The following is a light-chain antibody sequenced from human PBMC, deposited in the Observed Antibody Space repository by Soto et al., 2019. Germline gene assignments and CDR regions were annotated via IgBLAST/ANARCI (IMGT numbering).Light chain of an antibody. CDR1: SSNIGSNT. J-gene: IGLJ2*01. CDR3: AAWDDSLNGVV. V-gene: IGLV1-44*01. Sequence: QPVLTQPPSASGTPGQRVAISCSGSSSNIGSNTVNWYQQLPGTAPKLLIYSNSLRPSGVPDRFSGSKSGTSASLAISGLQSEDEADYYCAAWDDSLNGVVFGGGTKLTVL. CDR2: SNS.